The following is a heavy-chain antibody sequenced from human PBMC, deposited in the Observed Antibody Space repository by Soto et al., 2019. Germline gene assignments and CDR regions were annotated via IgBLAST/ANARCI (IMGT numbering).Heavy chain of an antibody. CDR1: GGSISSYY. J-gene: IGHJ4*02. CDR2: IYYSGST. Sequence: PSETLSLTCTVSGGSISSYYWSWIRQPPGKGLEWIGYIYYSGSTNYNPSLKSRVTISVDTSKNQFSLKLSSVTAADTAVYYCARGSNYYDSSGYYYPGTPPRYYFDYWGQGTLVTVSS. CDR3: ARGSNYYDSSGYYYPGTPPRYYFDY. D-gene: IGHD3-22*01. V-gene: IGHV4-59*01.